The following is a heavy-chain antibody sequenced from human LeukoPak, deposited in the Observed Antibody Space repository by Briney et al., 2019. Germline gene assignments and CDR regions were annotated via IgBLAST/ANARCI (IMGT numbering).Heavy chain of an antibody. Sequence: GGSLTPSCAASGFTFSSYGMHWVRQAPGKGLGWVAAILYDGSNKYYAGSVKGRFTISRDNSKNPMYLQMDSLRAEDTAVYYCATAFVVVPAANPYDYYYGMDVWGQGTTVTVSS. J-gene: IGHJ6*02. D-gene: IGHD2-2*01. CDR3: ATAFVVVPAANPYDYYYGMDV. CDR2: ILYDGSNK. V-gene: IGHV3-30*03. CDR1: GFTFSSYG.